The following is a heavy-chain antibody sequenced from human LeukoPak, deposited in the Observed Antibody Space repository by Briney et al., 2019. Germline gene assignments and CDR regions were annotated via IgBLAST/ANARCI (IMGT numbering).Heavy chain of an antibody. J-gene: IGHJ4*02. CDR1: GFTFSSYG. CDR2: IRYDGSNK. D-gene: IGHD6-13*01. CDR3: AKSRYSSSWYGDY. V-gene: IGHV3-30*02. Sequence: GGSLRLSCAASGFTFSSYGMHWVRQAPGKGLEWVAFIRYDGSNKYYADSVKGRFTLSRDNSKNTLYLQMNSLRAEDTAVYYCAKSRYSSSWYGDYWGQGTLVTVSS.